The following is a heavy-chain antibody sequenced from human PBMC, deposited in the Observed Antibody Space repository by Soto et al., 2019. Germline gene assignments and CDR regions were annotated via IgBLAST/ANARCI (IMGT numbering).Heavy chain of an antibody. D-gene: IGHD3-16*01. J-gene: IGHJ6*02. V-gene: IGHV3-23*01. Sequence: GGSLRLSCAASGFTFSSYAMSWVRQAPGKGLEWVSAISGSGGSTYYADSVKGRFTISRGNSKNTLYLQMNSLRAEDTAVYYCAKGQGVVPPSGMDVWGQGTTVTVSS. CDR2: ISGSGGST. CDR1: GFTFSSYA. CDR3: AKGQGVVPPSGMDV.